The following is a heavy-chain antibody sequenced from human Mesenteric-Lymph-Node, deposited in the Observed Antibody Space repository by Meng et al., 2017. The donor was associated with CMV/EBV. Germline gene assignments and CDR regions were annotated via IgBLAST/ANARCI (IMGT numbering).Heavy chain of an antibody. Sequence: YWRSWGRQRQENGRGWGGNIKQGGSEKYNVDSVKGRFTISRTNAKTSLNLQMNSRSAEDTAVYYCASPCHGCAVAGTGGDYWGQGTLVTVSS. J-gene: IGHJ4*02. CDR2: IKQGGSEK. D-gene: IGHD6-19*01. CDR1: YW. CDR3: ASPCHGCAVAGTGGDY. V-gene: IGHV3-7*01.